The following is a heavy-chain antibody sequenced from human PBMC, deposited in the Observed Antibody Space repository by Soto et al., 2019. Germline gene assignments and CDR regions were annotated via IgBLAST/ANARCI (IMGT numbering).Heavy chain of an antibody. D-gene: IGHD3-22*01. CDR1: GYTFNDYY. V-gene: IGHV1-2*02. CDR2: INPNGGGT. Sequence: QVQLVQSGAEVKNPGASVKVSCRTSGYTFNDYYIHCLRQAPGQGLEWMGWINPNGGGTHFPQKCQDAVTLIRGTSQRTAYMELTNLRSDDTAIYFCARDHSNSSSWPMDYWVQGTLVTVSS. CDR3: ARDHSNSSSWPMDY. J-gene: IGHJ4*02.